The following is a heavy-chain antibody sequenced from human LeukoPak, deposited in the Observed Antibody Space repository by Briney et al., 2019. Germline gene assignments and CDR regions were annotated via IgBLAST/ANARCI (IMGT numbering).Heavy chain of an antibody. CDR1: GYTFTSYG. CDR2: ISAYNGNT. D-gene: IGHD3-16*01. Sequence: ASVRVSCKASGYTFTSYGISWARQAPGQGLEWMGWISAYNGNTNYAQKLQGRVTMTTDTSTSTAYMELRSLRSDDTAVYYCAREPGGGFQYDYWGQGTLVTVSS. V-gene: IGHV1-18*04. J-gene: IGHJ4*02. CDR3: AREPGGGFQYDY.